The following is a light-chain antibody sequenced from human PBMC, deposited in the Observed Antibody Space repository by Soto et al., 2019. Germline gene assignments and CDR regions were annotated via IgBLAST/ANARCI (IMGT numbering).Light chain of an antibody. CDR1: QSVNNNY. CDR2: GAS. V-gene: IGKV3-20*01. Sequence: EIVLTQSPGTLSLSPGERATLSCRASQSVNNNYLAWYQQKPGQAPRLLIYGASSRATGIPDRFSGSGSGTDFTLTISGLEPEDCAVYYCQQYGSTQYTFGQGTKLEIK. CDR3: QQYGSTQYT. J-gene: IGKJ2*01.